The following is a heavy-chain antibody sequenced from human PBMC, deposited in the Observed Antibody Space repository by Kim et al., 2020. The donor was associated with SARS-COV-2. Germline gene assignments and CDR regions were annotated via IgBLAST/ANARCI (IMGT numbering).Heavy chain of an antibody. J-gene: IGHJ6*02. Sequence: GGSLRLSCAASGFTFSSYGMHWVRQALGKGLEWVAVIWYDGSNKYYADSVKGRFTISRDNSKNTLYLQMNSLRAEDTAVYYCARDLLVGATSYGMDVWGQGTTVTVSS. CDR3: ARDLLVGATSYGMDV. D-gene: IGHD1-26*01. CDR1: GFTFSSYG. V-gene: IGHV3-33*01. CDR2: IWYDGSNK.